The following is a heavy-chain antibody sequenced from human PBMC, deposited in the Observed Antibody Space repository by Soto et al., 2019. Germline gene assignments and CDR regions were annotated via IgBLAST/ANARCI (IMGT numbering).Heavy chain of an antibody. CDR1: GGTFSSYP. J-gene: IGHJ6*02. CDR2: IIPIFGTP. V-gene: IGHV1-69*13. CDR3: ARAIVATLYYYYGMDV. Sequence: SVKVSCKASGGTFSSYPISWVRQAPGQGLEWMGGIIPIFGTPNYAQKFQGRVTITADDSTSTAYMELSSLRSDDTAVYYCARAIVATLYYYYGMDVWGQGTTVTVSS. D-gene: IGHD6-13*01.